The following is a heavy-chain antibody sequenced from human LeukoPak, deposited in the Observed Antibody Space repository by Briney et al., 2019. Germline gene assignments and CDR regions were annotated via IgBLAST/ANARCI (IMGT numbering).Heavy chain of an antibody. CDR3: ARAGAGFGEWDYYYYYYMDV. CDR1: GGTFSSYA. CDR2: IIPIFGTA. J-gene: IGHJ6*03. V-gene: IGHV1-69*05. D-gene: IGHD3-10*01. Sequence: SVKVSCKASGGTFSSYAISWVRQAPGQGLEWMGGIIPIFGTANYAQKFQGRVTITTDESTSTAYMELSSLRSEDTAVYYCARAGAGFGEWDYYYYYYMDVWGKGTTVTVSS.